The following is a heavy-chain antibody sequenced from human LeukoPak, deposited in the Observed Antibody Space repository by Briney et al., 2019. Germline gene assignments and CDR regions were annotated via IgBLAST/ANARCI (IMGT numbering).Heavy chain of an antibody. CDR2: INPSGGST. CDR3: ARDWQQLVKVGDY. D-gene: IGHD6-13*01. V-gene: IGHV1-46*01. CDR1: GYTFTSYY. J-gene: IGHJ4*02. Sequence: GASVKVSCKASGYTFTSYYMHWVRQAPGQGLEWMGIINPSGGSTSYAQKFQGRVTMTRDTSTSTVYMELSSLRSEYTAVYHCARDWQQLVKVGDYWGQGTLVTVSS.